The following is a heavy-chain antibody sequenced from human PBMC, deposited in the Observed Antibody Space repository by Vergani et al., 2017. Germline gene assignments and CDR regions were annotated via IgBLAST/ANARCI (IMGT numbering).Heavy chain of an antibody. V-gene: IGHV3-21*01. J-gene: IGHJ4*02. D-gene: IGHD4-17*01. CDR1: GFTFSSYS. Sequence: EVQLVESGGGLVKPGGSLRLSCAASGFTFSSYSMNWVRQAPGKGLEWVSSISSSSRYIYYADSVKGRFTISRDNAKNSLYLQMNSLRAEDTAVYYCARTTGTRRPFDYWGQGTLVTVSS. CDR3: ARTTGTRRPFDY. CDR2: ISSSSRYI.